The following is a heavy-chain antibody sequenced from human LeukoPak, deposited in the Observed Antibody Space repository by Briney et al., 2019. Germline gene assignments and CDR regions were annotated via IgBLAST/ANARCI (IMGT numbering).Heavy chain of an antibody. CDR1: VGSIRSFF. J-gene: IGHJ4*02. Sequence: SETLSLTCTVSVGSIRSFFWSWIRQSPGEGLEWIGYIYYTGITKYNLSLKSRVTMSVDTSKNQFALELSSVTSADTAVYYCARSASRITAYDYWGQGILVSVSS. V-gene: IGHV4-59*01. CDR2: IYYTGIT. D-gene: IGHD3-16*01. CDR3: ARSASRITAYDY.